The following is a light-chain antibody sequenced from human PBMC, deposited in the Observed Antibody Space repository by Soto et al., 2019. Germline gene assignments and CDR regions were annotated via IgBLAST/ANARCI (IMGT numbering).Light chain of an antibody. V-gene: IGKV3-20*01. Sequence: EIVLTQSPGTLSLSPGERATLSCRASQSVTSNYLAWYQQKPGQAPGLLVYGASSRATGIPDRFSGSGSGTDFTLTISRLGPEDFAVYYCQQYGGSPPYTFGRGTKLEI. CDR1: QSVTSNY. J-gene: IGKJ2*01. CDR2: GAS. CDR3: QQYGGSPPYT.